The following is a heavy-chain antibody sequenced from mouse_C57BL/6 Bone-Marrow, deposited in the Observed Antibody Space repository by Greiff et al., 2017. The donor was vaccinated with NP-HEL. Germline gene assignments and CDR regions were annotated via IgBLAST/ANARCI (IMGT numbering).Heavy chain of an antibody. V-gene: IGHV1-9*01. J-gene: IGHJ4*01. Sequence: VQLQQSGAELMKPGASVKLSCKATGYTFTGYWIEWVKQRPGHGLEWIGEILPGSGSTNYNEKFKGKATFTADTSSNTAYMQLSSLTTEDSAISSFSPACPPPSCFEYAMHYWVPATSFTVSS. D-gene: IGHD6-1*01. CDR3: SPACPPPSCFEYAMHY. CDR1: GYTFTGYW. CDR2: ILPGSGST.